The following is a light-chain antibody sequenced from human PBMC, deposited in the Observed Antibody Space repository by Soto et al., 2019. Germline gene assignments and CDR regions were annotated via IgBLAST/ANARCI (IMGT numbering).Light chain of an antibody. V-gene: IGKV1-8*01. CDR3: QQYYLYPRT. Sequence: IRMTQSPSSFSASTGDRVTITSRASQGISSFLAWYQQKSGKAPKLLMYAASTLQSGVPSRFSGSGSGTDFTLTISSLQSEDFATYYCQQYYLYPRTFGQGTKVEIK. CDR2: AAS. J-gene: IGKJ1*01. CDR1: QGISSF.